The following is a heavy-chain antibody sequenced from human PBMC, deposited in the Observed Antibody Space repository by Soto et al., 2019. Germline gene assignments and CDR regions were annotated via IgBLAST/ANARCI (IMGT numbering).Heavy chain of an antibody. V-gene: IGHV3-48*02. Sequence: HPGGSLSLSCAASGFTFSSYSMNWVRQAPGKGLEWVSYISSSSSTIYYADSVKGRFTISRDNAKNSLYLQMNSLRDEDTAVYYCAREAGTWHLPLNWFDPWGQGTLVTVSS. J-gene: IGHJ5*02. CDR1: GFTFSSYS. CDR2: ISSSSSTI. CDR3: AREAGTWHLPLNWFDP. D-gene: IGHD6-19*01.